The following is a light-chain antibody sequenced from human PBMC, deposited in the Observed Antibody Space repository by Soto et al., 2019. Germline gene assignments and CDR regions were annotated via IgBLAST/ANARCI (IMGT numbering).Light chain of an antibody. Sequence: DIQMTQSPSSLSASLGDRVTITCRASQGLRTDLGWYQQKPGKAPKLLIYAASNLHTGVPARFSGSGSGTEFTLTISSLLPEDCAIYYCQQSNSYPYTFGQGTKVEIK. CDR2: AAS. CDR1: QGLRTD. J-gene: IGKJ2*01. CDR3: QQSNSYPYT. V-gene: IGKV1-17*01.